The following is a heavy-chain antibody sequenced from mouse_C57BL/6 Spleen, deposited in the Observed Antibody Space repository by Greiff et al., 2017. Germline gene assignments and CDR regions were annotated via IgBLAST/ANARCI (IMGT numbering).Heavy chain of an antibody. Sequence: EVQLQQSGAELVRPGASVKLSCTASGFNIKDDYMHWVKQRPEQGLEWIGWIDPENGDTEYASKFQGKATITADTSSNTAYLQLSSLTSEDTAVYYCTTDYYGSSYVFYYWCQGTTLTVSS. CDR3: TTDYYGSSYVFYY. CDR2: IDPENGDT. CDR1: GFNIKDDY. J-gene: IGHJ2*01. D-gene: IGHD1-1*01. V-gene: IGHV14-4*01.